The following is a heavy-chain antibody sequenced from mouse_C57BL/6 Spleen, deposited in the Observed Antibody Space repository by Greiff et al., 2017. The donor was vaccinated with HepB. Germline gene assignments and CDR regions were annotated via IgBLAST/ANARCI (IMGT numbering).Heavy chain of an antibody. J-gene: IGHJ1*03. V-gene: IGHV5-4*01. CDR1: GFTFSSYA. CDR2: ISDGGSYT. Sequence: EVQLVESGGGLVKPGESLKLSCAASGFTFSSYAMSWVRQTPEKRLEWVATISDGGSYTYYPDNVKGRFTISRDNAKNNLYLQMSHLKSEDTAMYYCARDGTNPWYFDVWGTGTTVTVSS. CDR3: ARDGTNPWYFDV. D-gene: IGHD1-1*02.